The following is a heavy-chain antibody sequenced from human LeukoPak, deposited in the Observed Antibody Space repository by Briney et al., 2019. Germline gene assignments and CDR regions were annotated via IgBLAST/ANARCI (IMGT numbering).Heavy chain of an antibody. CDR3: ASGGSSGYELRWYFDY. Sequence: NSSETLSLTCTVSGYSISSGYYWGWIRQPPGKGLEWIGSIYHSGSTYYNPSLKSRVTISVDTSKNQFSLKLSSVAAADTAVYYCASGGSSGYELRWYFDYWGQGTLVTVSS. J-gene: IGHJ4*02. D-gene: IGHD5-12*01. V-gene: IGHV4-38-2*02. CDR1: GYSISSGYY. CDR2: IYHSGST.